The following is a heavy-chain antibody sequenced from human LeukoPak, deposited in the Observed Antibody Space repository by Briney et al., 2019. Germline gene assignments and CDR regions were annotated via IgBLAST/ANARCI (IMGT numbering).Heavy chain of an antibody. Sequence: PGRSLRLSCAASGFTFSTYAMHWVRQAPGKGLEWVADIWYDGSNKYYADSVKGRFTISRDNSKNTLFLQVNSLRAEDTAVYYCAKAGDSNWCVDFWGQGTLVTVSS. CDR3: AKAGDSNWCVDF. V-gene: IGHV3-33*06. J-gene: IGHJ4*02. CDR1: GFTFSTYA. CDR2: IWYDGSNK. D-gene: IGHD6-13*01.